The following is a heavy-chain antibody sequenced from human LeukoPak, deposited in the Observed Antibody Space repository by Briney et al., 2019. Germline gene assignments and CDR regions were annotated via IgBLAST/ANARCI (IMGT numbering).Heavy chain of an antibody. CDR1: GYSISSGHF. V-gene: IGHV4-38-2*02. J-gene: IGHJ4*02. Sequence: PSETLSLTCTVPGYSISSGHFWSWIRPPPGKGLEWIGSIYGSGTTYYDPPLRSRVSISADTSKNHFSLELSSVTAADTAVYYCASVGGGSPYWGQGTLVTVSS. CDR3: ASVGGGSPY. CDR2: IYGSGTT. D-gene: IGHD3-16*01.